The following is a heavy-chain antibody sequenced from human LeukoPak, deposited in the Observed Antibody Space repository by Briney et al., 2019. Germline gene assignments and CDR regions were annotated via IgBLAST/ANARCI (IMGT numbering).Heavy chain of an antibody. CDR3: ANEAGYSSSWSYDY. CDR2: ISGSGGST. J-gene: IGHJ4*02. D-gene: IGHD6-13*01. CDR1: GFTFSSYA. V-gene: IGHV3-23*01. Sequence: GGSLRLSCAASGFTFSSYAMSWVRQAPGKGLKWVSTISGSGGSTYYADSVKGRFTISRDNSKNTLYLQMNSLRAEDTAVYYCANEAGYSSSWSYDYWGQGTLVTVSS.